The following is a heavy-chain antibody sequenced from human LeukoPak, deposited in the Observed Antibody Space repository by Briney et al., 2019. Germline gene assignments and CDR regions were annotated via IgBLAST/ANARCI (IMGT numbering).Heavy chain of an antibody. J-gene: IGHJ5*02. Sequence: GGSLRLSCAASGFTFSSYAMSWVRQAPGMGLEWVSAISGSGGSTYYADSAKGRFTISRDNSKNTLYLQMNSLRAEDTAVYYCAKDLYDYVWGSPVSWGQGTLVTVSS. V-gene: IGHV3-23*01. CDR3: AKDLYDYVWGSPVS. CDR2: ISGSGGST. D-gene: IGHD3-16*01. CDR1: GFTFSSYA.